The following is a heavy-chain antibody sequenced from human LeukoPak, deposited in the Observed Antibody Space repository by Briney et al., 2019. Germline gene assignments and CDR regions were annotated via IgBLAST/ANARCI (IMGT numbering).Heavy chain of an antibody. D-gene: IGHD5-24*01. J-gene: IGHJ3*02. V-gene: IGHV1-18*01. CDR3: ARHERWLQSDAFDI. CDR2: ISAYNGNT. Sequence: ASVTVSCTASGYTFTCYGISRVRQAPGQGLEWMGWISAYNGNTNYAQKLQGRVTMTTDTSTSTAYMELRSLRSDDTAVYYCARHERWLQSDAFDIWGQGTMVTVSS. CDR1: GYTFTCYG.